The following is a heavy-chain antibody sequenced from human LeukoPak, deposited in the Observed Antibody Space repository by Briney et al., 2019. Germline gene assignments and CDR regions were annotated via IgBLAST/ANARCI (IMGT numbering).Heavy chain of an antibody. J-gene: IGHJ6*02. D-gene: IGHD2-8*02. CDR1: GLIFNRNY. CDR3: ARELVVTAGDHYYYGMDV. V-gene: IGHV3-53*01. Sequence: PGGSLRLSCAPSGLIFNRNYMIWVRQAPGKGLEWVSVIYSGGTTYYADSVKGRFTISRDNSKNTLFLQMNSLRAEDTAVYYCARELVVTAGDHYYYGMDVWGQGTTVTVSS. CDR2: IYSGGTT.